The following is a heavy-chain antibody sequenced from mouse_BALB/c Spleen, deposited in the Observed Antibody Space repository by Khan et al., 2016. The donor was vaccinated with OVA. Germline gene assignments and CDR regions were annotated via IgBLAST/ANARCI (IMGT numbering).Heavy chain of an antibody. CDR1: GFNIKDTY. D-gene: IGHD2-10*01. CDR3: TIGAYNGLFAY. J-gene: IGHJ3*01. Sequence: VQLQQSGAEFVKPGASVKLSCTASGFNIKDTYMHWINQRPQQGLVWIGRIDPANGNVKYDPKFQDKATIAADASSNTAYLHLSSLTSEATAVYYCTIGAYNGLFAYWGQGTLVTVSA. CDR2: IDPANGNV. V-gene: IGHV14-3*02.